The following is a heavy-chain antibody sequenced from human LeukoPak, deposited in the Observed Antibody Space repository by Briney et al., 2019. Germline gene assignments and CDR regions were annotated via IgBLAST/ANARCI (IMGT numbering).Heavy chain of an antibody. V-gene: IGHV4-59*08. CDR3: ATLQTTLVGVVGVDYYMDV. CDR1: GGSISSYY. J-gene: IGHJ6*03. D-gene: IGHD3-3*01. CDR2: IYYSGST. Sequence: RPSETLSLTCTVSGGSISSYYWSWIRQPPGKGLEWIGYIYYSGSTNYNPSLKSRVTISVDTSKNQFSLKLSSVTAADTAVYYCATLQTTLVGVVGVDYYMDVWGKGTTVTVSS.